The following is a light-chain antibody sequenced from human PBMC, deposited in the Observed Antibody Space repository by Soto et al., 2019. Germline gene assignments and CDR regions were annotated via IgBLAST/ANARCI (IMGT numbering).Light chain of an antibody. J-gene: IGKJ1*01. Sequence: EVELTQSPGTLSLSPGERATLSCRASQSVSSSHLAWYQQKRGQAPRLLIYATSTRATGIPDRFSGSGSGTDFTLTISRLEPEDFAVYHCQQYGASPWTFGQGTKVEVK. CDR3: QQYGASPWT. CDR1: QSVSSSH. V-gene: IGKV3-20*01. CDR2: ATS.